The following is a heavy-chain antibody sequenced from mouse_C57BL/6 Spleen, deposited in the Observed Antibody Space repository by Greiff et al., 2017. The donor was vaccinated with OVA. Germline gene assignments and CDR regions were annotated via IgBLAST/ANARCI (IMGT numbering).Heavy chain of an antibody. CDR2: INPNNGGT. CDR3: ARGDYDYDGEGFAY. CDR1: GYTFTDYY. Sequence: EVKLQQSGPELVKPGASVKISCKASGYTFTDYYMNWVKQSHGKSLEWIGDINPNNGGTSYNQKFKGKATLTVDKSSSTAYMELRSLTSEDSAVYYCARGDYDYDGEGFAYWGQGTLVTVSA. V-gene: IGHV1-26*01. D-gene: IGHD2-4*01. J-gene: IGHJ3*01.